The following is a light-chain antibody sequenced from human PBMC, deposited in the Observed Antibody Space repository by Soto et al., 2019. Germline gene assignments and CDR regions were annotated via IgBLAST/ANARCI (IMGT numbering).Light chain of an antibody. CDR3: QQYNNWPPWT. J-gene: IGKJ1*01. Sequence: EIVFTESPGTLALSPGERATLSCRASQSVSSTYLAWYQQKPGQAPRLLIYDASTRATGIPARFSGSGSETDFTLTISSLQSEDYAIYYCQQYNNWPPWTFGQGTNVDI. V-gene: IGKV3-15*01. CDR2: DAS. CDR1: QSVSSTY.